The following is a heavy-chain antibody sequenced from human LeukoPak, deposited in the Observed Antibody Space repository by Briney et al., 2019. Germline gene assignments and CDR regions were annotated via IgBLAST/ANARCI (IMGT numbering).Heavy chain of an antibody. V-gene: IGHV3-23*01. CDR1: GFTFSSYA. Sequence: RTGGSLRLSCAASGFTFSSYAMSWVRQAPGEGLEWVSAISGSGGSTYYADSVKGRFTISRDNSKNTLYLQMNSLRAEDTAVYYCAKDGPLNIVVVVAAFYWYFDLWGRGTLVTVSS. CDR2: ISGSGGST. J-gene: IGHJ2*01. CDR3: AKDGPLNIVVVVAAFYWYFDL. D-gene: IGHD2-15*01.